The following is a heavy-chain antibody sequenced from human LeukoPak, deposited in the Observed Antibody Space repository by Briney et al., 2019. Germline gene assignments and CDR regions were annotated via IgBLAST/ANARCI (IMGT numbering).Heavy chain of an antibody. CDR3: AKDRHSGYDYPDY. V-gene: IGHV3-30*04. D-gene: IGHD5-12*01. CDR2: ISYDGSNK. Sequence: GGSLRLSCAASGFTFSSYAMHWVRQAPGKGLEWVAVISYDGSNKYYADSVKGRFTISRDNSKNTLYLQMNSLRAEDTAVYYCAKDRHSGYDYPDYWGQGTLVTVSS. CDR1: GFTFSSYA. J-gene: IGHJ4*02.